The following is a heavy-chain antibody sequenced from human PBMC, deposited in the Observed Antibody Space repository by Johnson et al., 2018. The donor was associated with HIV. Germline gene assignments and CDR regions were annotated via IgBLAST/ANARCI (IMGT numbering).Heavy chain of an antibody. CDR2: ISYDGSNK. CDR3: ARDQANPAMVNSEAFDI. Sequence: QVQLMESGGGLVQPGGSLRLSCAVSGFTFSSYAMHWVRQAPGKGLEWVAVISYDGSNKYYADSVKGRFTISRDNSKNTLYLQMNSLRVEDAAVYYCARDQANPAMVNSEAFDIWGQGTMVTVSS. J-gene: IGHJ3*02. CDR1: GFTFSSYA. V-gene: IGHV3-30*14. D-gene: IGHD5-18*01.